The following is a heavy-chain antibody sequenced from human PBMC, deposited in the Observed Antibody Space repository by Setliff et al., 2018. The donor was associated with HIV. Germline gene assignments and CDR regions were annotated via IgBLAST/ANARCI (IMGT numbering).Heavy chain of an antibody. D-gene: IGHD2-2*02. CDR2: IIPIFDTA. Sequence: ASVKVSCKASGGTFGSYAISWVRQAPGQGLEWMGGIIPIFDTAKYAQKFQGRVTITADESTTTAYMELSSLTSEDTAVYYCARVRGRQPLLYVGYMDVWGKGTTVTVSS. J-gene: IGHJ6*03. CDR1: GGTFGSYA. CDR3: ARVRGRQPLLYVGYMDV. V-gene: IGHV1-69*13.